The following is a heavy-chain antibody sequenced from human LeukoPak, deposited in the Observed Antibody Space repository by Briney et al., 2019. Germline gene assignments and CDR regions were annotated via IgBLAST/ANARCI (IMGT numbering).Heavy chain of an antibody. CDR2: IKQDGSEK. D-gene: IGHD1-26*01. V-gene: IGHV3-7*01. CDR3: ARDLNSWELLKDAFDI. CDR1: GFTFSSYW. J-gene: IGHJ3*02. Sequence: GGSLRLSCAASGFTFSSYWMSWVRQAPGKGLEWVANIKQDGSEKYYVDSVKGRFTISRDNAKNSLYLQMNSLRAVDTAVYYCARDLNSWELLKDAFDIWGQGTMVTVSS.